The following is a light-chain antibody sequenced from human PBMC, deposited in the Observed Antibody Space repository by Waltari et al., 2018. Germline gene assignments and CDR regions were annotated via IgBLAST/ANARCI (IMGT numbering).Light chain of an antibody. CDR2: KVS. CDR3: GQGTHWPWK. Sequence: DVVMTQSPLSLSITPVQPASISCRSRQSLVHNNGNTDLSWWQQKPGQPPRHLSYKVSNRDSGVPDRFSASGAGTDFTLKISRVEAEDVGVYYCGQGTHWPWKFGQGTKVEIK. V-gene: IGKV2-30*02. CDR1: QSLVHNNGNTD. J-gene: IGKJ1*01.